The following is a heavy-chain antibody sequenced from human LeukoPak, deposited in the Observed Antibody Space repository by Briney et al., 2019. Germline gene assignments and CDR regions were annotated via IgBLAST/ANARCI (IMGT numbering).Heavy chain of an antibody. CDR3: ARGCSGWYLEGYYFDY. CDR2: TRNKANSYTT. CDR1: GFTFSDHY. D-gene: IGHD6-19*01. Sequence: GGSLRLSCAASGFTFSDHYMDWVRQAPGKGLEWVGRTRNKANSYTTEYAASVKGRFTTSRDDSKNSLYLQMNSLKTEDTAVYYCARGCSGWYLEGYYFDYWGQGTLVTVSS. J-gene: IGHJ4*02. V-gene: IGHV3-72*01.